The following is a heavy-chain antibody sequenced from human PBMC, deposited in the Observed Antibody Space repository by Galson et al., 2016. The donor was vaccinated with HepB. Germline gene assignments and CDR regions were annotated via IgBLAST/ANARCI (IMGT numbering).Heavy chain of an antibody. CDR3: VRVGTSWGGDAFDV. Sequence: SLRLSCAASGFMFSDYYMDWVRQAPGKGLEWVGRVRHRARSYTTEYAASVTGRFTISRDDSRNSLFLQMKSLKPEDTAVYYCVRVGTSWGGDAFDVWGQGT. J-gene: IGHJ3*01. D-gene: IGHD2-21*01. CDR2: VRHRARSYTT. CDR1: GFMFSDYY. V-gene: IGHV3-72*01.